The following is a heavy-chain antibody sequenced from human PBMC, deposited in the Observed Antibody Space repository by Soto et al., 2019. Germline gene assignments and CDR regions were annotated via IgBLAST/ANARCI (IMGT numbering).Heavy chain of an antibody. J-gene: IGHJ6*02. CDR1: GGSFSGYY. CDR2: INHSGST. Sequence: NPSETLSLTCAVYGGSFSGYYWSWIRQPPGKGLEWIGEINHSGSTNYNPSLKSRVTISVDTSKNQFSLKLSSVTAADTAVYYCARYYDFWSGYLPYYYGMDVWGQGTTVTVYS. CDR3: ARYYDFWSGYLPYYYGMDV. V-gene: IGHV4-34*01. D-gene: IGHD3-3*01.